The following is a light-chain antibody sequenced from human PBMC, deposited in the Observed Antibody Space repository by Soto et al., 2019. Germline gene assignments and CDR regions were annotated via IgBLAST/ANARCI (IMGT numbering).Light chain of an antibody. V-gene: IGKV1-39*01. CDR2: AAS. CDR3: QQSYSTPRT. J-gene: IGKJ1*01. Sequence: DIQMAQSPSSLSASVGDRVTITCRASQSISSYLNWYQQKPGKAPKLLIYAASSLQSGVPSRFSGSGSGTDFTLTTSSLQPEDFATYYCQQSYSTPRTFGQGTTVEI. CDR1: QSISSY.